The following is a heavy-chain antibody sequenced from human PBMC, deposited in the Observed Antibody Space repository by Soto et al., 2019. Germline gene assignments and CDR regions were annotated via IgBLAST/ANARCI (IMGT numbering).Heavy chain of an antibody. V-gene: IGHV3-30*18. J-gene: IGHJ4*02. CDR3: AKGAGQGY. CDR2: LLAATNKD. Sequence: GGSLRLSCAASGFTFSTYGFHWVRQAPGKAPEWVAGLLAATNKDYYADSVKGRFTISRDNSKNIFYLQMNSLRDEDTAIYLCAKGAGQGYWGQGTLVTVSS. D-gene: IGHD6-13*01. CDR1: GFTFSTYG.